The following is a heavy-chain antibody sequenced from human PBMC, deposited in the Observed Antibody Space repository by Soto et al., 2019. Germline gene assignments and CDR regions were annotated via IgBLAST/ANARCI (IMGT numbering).Heavy chain of an antibody. CDR2: IIPMFDTP. V-gene: IGHV1-69*12. D-gene: IGHD2-15*01. CDR3: ARSGGLDRDFNY. J-gene: IGHJ4*02. Sequence: QVQLVQSGAEVKKPGSSVKVSCKASGGTFSSDSFSWVRQAPGQGLEWMGGIIPMFDTPIYAQKFQDRVTIPADGSTSTAYMQLSSLRSGDTAVYYCARSGGLDRDFNYWGQGSLVTVSS. CDR1: GGTFSSDS.